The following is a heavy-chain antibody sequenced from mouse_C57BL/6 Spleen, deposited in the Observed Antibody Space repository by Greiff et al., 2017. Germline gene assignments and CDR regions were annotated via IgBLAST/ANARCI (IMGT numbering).Heavy chain of an antibody. V-gene: IGHV1-55*01. CDR3: ARSSGNGYFLFAY. Sequence: VQLKQSGAELVKPGASVKLSCKASGYTFTSYWITWVKQRPGQGLEWIGDIYPGSGSTNYNEKFKSKATLTVDPSSSTAYMQLSSLTSEDSAVYYCARSSGNGYFLFAYWGQGTLVTVSA. CDR1: GYTFTSYW. J-gene: IGHJ3*01. CDR2: IYPGSGST. D-gene: IGHD2-3*01.